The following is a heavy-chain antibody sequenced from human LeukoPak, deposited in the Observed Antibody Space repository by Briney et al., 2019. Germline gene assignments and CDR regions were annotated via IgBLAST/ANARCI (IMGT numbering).Heavy chain of an antibody. CDR3: AKDPNGDYVGAFDT. CDR1: GFTFSAYG. CDR2: MGVSGDNV. V-gene: IGHV3-23*01. J-gene: IGHJ3*02. D-gene: IGHD4-17*01. Sequence: GGSLRLSCAASGFTFSAYGVTWVRQAPGKGLEWVSSMGVSGDNVHYADSVKGRFAISRDNSKNTLYLQMNSLRAEDAAVYYCAKDPNGDYVGAFDTWGHGTMVIVSS.